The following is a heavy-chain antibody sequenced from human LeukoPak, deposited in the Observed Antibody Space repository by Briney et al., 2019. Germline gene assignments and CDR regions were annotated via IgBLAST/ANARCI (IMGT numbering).Heavy chain of an antibody. Sequence: ASVKVSCKASGYTFTTYAMHWVRQAPGQRLEWMGWINAGNGNTEYSQKFQGRVTITRDTSATTAYMEVSSLRSEDTAVYYCARKYSDRSAYIFDYWGQGTLVTVSS. CDR1: GYTFTTYA. CDR2: INAGNGNT. CDR3: ARKYSDRSAYIFDY. D-gene: IGHD3-22*01. V-gene: IGHV1-3*01. J-gene: IGHJ4*02.